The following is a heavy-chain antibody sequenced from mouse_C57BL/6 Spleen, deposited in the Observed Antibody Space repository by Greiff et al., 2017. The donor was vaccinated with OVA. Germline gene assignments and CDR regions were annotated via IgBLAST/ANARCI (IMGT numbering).Heavy chain of an antibody. CDR2: INYDGSST. CDR1: GFTFSDYY. D-gene: IGHD1-1*01. J-gene: IGHJ3*01. Sequence: EVMLVESEGGLVQPGSSMKLSCTASGFTFSDYYMAWVRQVPEKGLEWVANINYDGSSTYYLDSLKSRFIISRDNAKNILYLQMSSLKSEDTATYYCAREGSSPGWFAYWGQGTLVTVSA. CDR3: AREGSSPGWFAY. V-gene: IGHV5-16*01.